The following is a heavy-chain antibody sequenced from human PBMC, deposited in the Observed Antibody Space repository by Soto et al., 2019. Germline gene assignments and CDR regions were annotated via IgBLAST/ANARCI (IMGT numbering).Heavy chain of an antibody. CDR1: SGSISSYY. CDR3: ARAVTRYYDSSGFGSDAFDL. D-gene: IGHD3-22*01. CDR2: IYYSGST. J-gene: IGHJ3*01. Sequence: QVQLQESGPGLVKPSETLSLTCTVSSGSISSYYWSWIRQPPGKGLEWIGYIYYSGSTNYNPSLKSRVTISVDTSKNRFSLKLSSVTAADTAVYYCARAVTRYYDSSGFGSDAFDLWGQGTMVTVSS. V-gene: IGHV4-59*01.